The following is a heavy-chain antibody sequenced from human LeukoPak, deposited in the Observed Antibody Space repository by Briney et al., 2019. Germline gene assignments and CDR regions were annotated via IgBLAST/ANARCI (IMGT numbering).Heavy chain of an antibody. Sequence: QAGGSLRLSCAASGFPFSSYEMHWLRQAPGKGLEWVAHISGSSGNILYSDSVKGRFSFSRDNANNLLYLQMNSLRVEDTAVYYCAREKIPALVFDPWGQGTLVAVSP. D-gene: IGHD6-13*01. V-gene: IGHV3-48*03. CDR1: GFPFSSYE. J-gene: IGHJ5*02. CDR2: ISGSSGNI. CDR3: AREKIPALVFDP.